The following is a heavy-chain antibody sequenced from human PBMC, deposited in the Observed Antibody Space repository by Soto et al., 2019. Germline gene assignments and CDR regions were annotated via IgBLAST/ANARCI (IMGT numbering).Heavy chain of an antibody. J-gene: IGHJ5*02. Sequence: TGGSLRLSCAASGFIFSSYAMSWVRQAPGKGLEWVSAISSSSGSIYYADSVKGRFTISRDNAKNSLYLQMNSLRAEDTAVYYCARHPERIAQIGWFDPWGQGTLVTVSS. V-gene: IGHV3-48*01. CDR2: ISSSSGSI. D-gene: IGHD6-13*01. CDR3: ARHPERIAQIGWFDP. CDR1: GFIFSSYA.